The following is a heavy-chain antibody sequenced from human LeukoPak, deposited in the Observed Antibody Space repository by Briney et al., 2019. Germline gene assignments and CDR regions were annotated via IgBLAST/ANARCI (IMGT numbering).Heavy chain of an antibody. CDR1: GYTISSGYY. J-gene: IGHJ6*03. V-gene: IGHV4-38-2*02. CDR3: ARQLWGYYYMDV. CDR2: IYQSGST. Sequence: SETLSLTCTVSGYTISSGYYWGWIRQPPGKGLEWIGSIYQSGSTYYNPSLKSRVTISVDTSKNQFSLKLSSVTAADTAVYYCARQLWGYYYMDVWGKGTTVTVSS. D-gene: IGHD3-16*01.